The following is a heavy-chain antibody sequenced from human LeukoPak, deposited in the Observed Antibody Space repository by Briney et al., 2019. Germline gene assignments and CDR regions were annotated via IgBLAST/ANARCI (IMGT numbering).Heavy chain of an antibody. CDR2: INTDGRST. V-gene: IGHV3-74*01. Sequence: GGSLRLSCAASGFTFSSYWMHWVRQAPGKGLVWVSGINTDGRSTSYADSVKGRFTISRDNAKNTLYLQMNSLRAEDTAIYYCAKKEYSSGHSYWYLDLWGRGTLVTVSS. CDR3: AKKEYSSGHSYWYLDL. CDR1: GFTFSSYW. J-gene: IGHJ2*01. D-gene: IGHD6-19*01.